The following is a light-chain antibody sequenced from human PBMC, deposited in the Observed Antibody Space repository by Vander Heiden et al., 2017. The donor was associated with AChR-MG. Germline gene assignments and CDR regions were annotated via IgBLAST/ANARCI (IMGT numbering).Light chain of an antibody. V-gene: IGLV3-19*01. J-gene: IGLJ1*01. Sequence: STELTQDPAVSVDLVQTVRTTCPGDSVRTYYEGCYQQKPGQDPVLVIYDKDNRPSGIPDRFSGSSSGNTASLIITGAQAEDEADYYCSSRDGSGNRAYVFGTGTKVTVL. CDR2: DKD. CDR1: SVRTYY. CDR3: SSRDGSGNRAYV.